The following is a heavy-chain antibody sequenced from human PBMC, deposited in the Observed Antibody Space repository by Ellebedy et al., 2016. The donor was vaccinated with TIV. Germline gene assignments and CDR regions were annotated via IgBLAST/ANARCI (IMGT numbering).Heavy chain of an antibody. V-gene: IGHV4-34*01. CDR2: INHSGST. D-gene: IGHD2-15*01. Sequence: GSLRLXCAVYGGSFSGYYWSWIRQPPGKGLEWIGEINHSGSTNYNPSLKSRVTISVDTSKNQFSLKLSSVTAADTAVYYCARYCSGGSCYDYWGQGTLVTVSS. CDR3: ARYCSGGSCYDY. CDR1: GGSFSGYY. J-gene: IGHJ4*02.